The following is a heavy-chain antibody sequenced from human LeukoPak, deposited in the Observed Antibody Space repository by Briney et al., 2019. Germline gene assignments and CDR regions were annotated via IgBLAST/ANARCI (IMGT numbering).Heavy chain of an antibody. D-gene: IGHD3-9*01. CDR3: ARHALNYDILTGYSKQWYFDY. CDR1: SGSIGSSSNY. CDR2: IYYSGST. J-gene: IGHJ4*02. Sequence: SETLSLTCTVSSGSIGSSSNYWGWIRQPPGKGLEWIGSIYYSGSTYYNPSLKSRVTISVDTSKNQFSLKLSSVTAADTAVYYCARHALNYDILTGYSKQWYFDYWGQGTLVTVSS. V-gene: IGHV4-39*01.